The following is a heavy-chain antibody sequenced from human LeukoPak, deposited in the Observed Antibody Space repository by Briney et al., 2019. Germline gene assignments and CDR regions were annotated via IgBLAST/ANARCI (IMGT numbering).Heavy chain of an antibody. J-gene: IGHJ4*02. CDR2: ISGSGGST. V-gene: IGHV3-23*01. D-gene: IGHD6-13*01. Sequence: GGSLRLSCVASGFTFSTFSSYGMTWVRQAPGKGLEWVSGISGSGGSTYYADSVKGRFTISRDNSKNTLYLQMNNLRAEDTAVYYCAKDHSSSWFHGDAHYWGQGTLVTVSS. CDR1: GFTFSTFSSYG. CDR3: AKDHSSSWFHGDAHY.